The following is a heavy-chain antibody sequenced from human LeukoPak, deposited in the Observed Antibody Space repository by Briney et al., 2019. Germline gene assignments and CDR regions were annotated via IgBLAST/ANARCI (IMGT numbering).Heavy chain of an antibody. J-gene: IGHJ4*02. D-gene: IGHD3-10*01. Sequence: QTGGSLRLSCAASGFTFDDYAMHWVRQAPGKGLEWVSGISWNSGSIGYADSVKGRFTISRDNAKNSLYLQMNSLRAEDTALYYCARGKREFPGSGSYSTHFEYWGQGTLVTVSS. V-gene: IGHV3-9*01. CDR2: ISWNSGSI. CDR1: GFTFDDYA. CDR3: ARGKREFPGSGSYSTHFEY.